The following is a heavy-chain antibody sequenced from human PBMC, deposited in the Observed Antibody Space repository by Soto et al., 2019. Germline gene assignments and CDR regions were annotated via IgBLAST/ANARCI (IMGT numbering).Heavy chain of an antibody. Sequence: EVQLVESGGGLVKPGGSLRLFCAASGFTFSSYSMNWVRQAPGKGLEWVSSTSRSSSYIYYADSVKGRFTISRDNAKNSLYLQMNSLRGEDTAVYYCARDLHDYVSFRFDPWGQGTLVTVSS. CDR3: ARDLHDYVSFRFDP. J-gene: IGHJ5*02. V-gene: IGHV3-21*01. CDR2: TSRSSSYI. D-gene: IGHD3-16*01. CDR1: GFTFSSYS.